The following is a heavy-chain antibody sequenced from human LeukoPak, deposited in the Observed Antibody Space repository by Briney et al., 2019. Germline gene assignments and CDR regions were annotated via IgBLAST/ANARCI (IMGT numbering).Heavy chain of an antibody. Sequence: GGSLRLSCAASGFTFSSYAMSWVRQAPGKGLEWVSAISGSGGSTYYADSVKGRFTISRDNAKNSLYLQMNSLRAEDTAVYYCARECPWRSSTSCYPFDPWGQGTLVTVSS. J-gene: IGHJ5*02. V-gene: IGHV3-23*01. CDR1: GFTFSSYA. CDR2: ISGSGGST. D-gene: IGHD2-2*01. CDR3: ARECPWRSSTSCYPFDP.